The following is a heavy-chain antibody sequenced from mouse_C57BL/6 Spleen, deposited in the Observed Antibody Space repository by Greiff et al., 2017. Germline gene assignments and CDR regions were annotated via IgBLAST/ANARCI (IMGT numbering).Heavy chain of an antibody. V-gene: IGHV1-18*01. CDR1: GYTFTDYN. D-gene: IGHD1-1*01. CDR3: ARGGTSYYYGSRAYYFDY. J-gene: IGHJ2*01. CDR2: INPNNGGT. Sequence: EVQLQQSGPELVKPGASVKIPCKASGYTFTDYNMDWVKQSHGKSLEWIGDINPNNGGTIYNQKFKGKATLTVDKSSSTAYMELRSLTSEDTAVYYCARGGTSYYYGSRAYYFDYWGQGTTLTVSS.